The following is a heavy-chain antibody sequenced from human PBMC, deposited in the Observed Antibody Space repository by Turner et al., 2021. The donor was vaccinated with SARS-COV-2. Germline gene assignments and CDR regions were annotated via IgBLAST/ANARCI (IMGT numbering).Heavy chain of an antibody. V-gene: IGHV3-33*01. CDR1: GFTFSSDG. D-gene: IGHD1-26*01. CDR3: AREGVVGATTGFDY. CDR2: RWYDGRNK. J-gene: IGHJ4*02. Sequence: QAQLADSGVRVVQPGRSLRLSCAASGFTFSSDGTHWVRQGPGKGLEWVAVRWYDGRNKNYDDFVKDRFIISRDNSKNTLYLQMNSLRAEDTAVYYCAREGVVGATTGFDYWGQGTLVTVSS.